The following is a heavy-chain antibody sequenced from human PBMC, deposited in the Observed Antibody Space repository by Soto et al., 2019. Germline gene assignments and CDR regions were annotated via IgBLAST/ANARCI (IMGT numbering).Heavy chain of an antibody. J-gene: IGHJ4*02. CDR2: IYYSGST. Sequence: SETLSLTCTFSGCSISSGDYYLSWIRQPPGKGLEWIGYIYYSGSTCYNPSLKSRVTISVDTSKNQFSLKLSSVTAADTAVYYCARGGDYGDYVWKYWGQGTLVTVSS. D-gene: IGHD4-17*01. CDR3: ARGGDYGDYVWKY. CDR1: GCSISSGDYY. V-gene: IGHV4-30-4*01.